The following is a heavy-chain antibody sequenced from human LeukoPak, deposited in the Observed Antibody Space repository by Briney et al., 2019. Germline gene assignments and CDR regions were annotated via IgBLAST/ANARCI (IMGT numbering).Heavy chain of an antibody. CDR1: GFTFSTYS. Sequence: PGGSLRVSCAASGFTFSTYSMNWVRQAPGKGLEWVSYTSGDGTTIYYIDSVKGRFAISRDNAQNSLYLQMNSLRAEDTAVYYCVRSTLLDYWGQGSLVTVSS. CDR2: TSGDGTTI. J-gene: IGHJ4*02. CDR3: VRSTLLDY. D-gene: IGHD3-3*01. V-gene: IGHV3-48*04.